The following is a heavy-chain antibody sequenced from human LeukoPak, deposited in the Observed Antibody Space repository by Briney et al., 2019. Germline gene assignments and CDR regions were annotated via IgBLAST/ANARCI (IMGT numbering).Heavy chain of an antibody. D-gene: IGHD3-3*02. CDR3: ATWSAFLEWHLTRYYYYMDV. Sequence: ASVKVSCKVSGYTLTELSMHWVRQAPGKGLEWMGGFDPEDGETIYAQKFQGRVTMTEDTSTDTAYMELSSLRSEDTAVYYCATWSAFLEWHLTRYYYYMDVWGKGTTVTVSS. CDR1: GYTLTELS. J-gene: IGHJ6*03. V-gene: IGHV1-24*01. CDR2: FDPEDGET.